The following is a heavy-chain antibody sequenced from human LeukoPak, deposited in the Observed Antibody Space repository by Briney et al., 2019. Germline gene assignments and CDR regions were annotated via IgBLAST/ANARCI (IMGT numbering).Heavy chain of an antibody. Sequence: ASVKVSCKASGYTFTSYDINWVRRATGQGLEWMGWMNPNSGNTGYAQKFQGRVTMTRNTSISTAYMELSSLRSEDTAVYYCARGGGYSGYDSLTTGYYFDYWGQGTLVTVSS. CDR2: MNPNSGNT. CDR1: GYTFTSYD. D-gene: IGHD5-12*01. CDR3: ARGGGYSGYDSLTTGYYFDY. V-gene: IGHV1-8*01. J-gene: IGHJ4*02.